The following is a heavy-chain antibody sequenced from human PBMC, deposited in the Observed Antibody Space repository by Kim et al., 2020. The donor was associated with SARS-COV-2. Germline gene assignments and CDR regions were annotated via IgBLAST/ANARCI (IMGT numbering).Heavy chain of an antibody. Sequence: GGSLRLSCAASGFTFSNAWMSWVRQAPGKGLEWVGRIKSKTDGGTTDYAAPVKGRFTIARADSKNTLYLQMNSLKTEDTAVYYCTTWGYYYGSGTFDYWGQGTLVTVSS. CDR3: TTWGYYYGSGTFDY. CDR2: IKSKTDGGTT. CDR1: GFTFSNAW. D-gene: IGHD3-10*01. V-gene: IGHV3-15*01. J-gene: IGHJ4*02.